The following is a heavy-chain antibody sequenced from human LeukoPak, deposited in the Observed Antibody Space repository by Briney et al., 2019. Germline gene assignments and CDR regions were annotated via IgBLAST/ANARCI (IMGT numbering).Heavy chain of an antibody. V-gene: IGHV3-53*04. CDR3: ARGGYNGHDPYYFDS. Sequence: GGSLRHSCSASGFTVITTYMSWVRQAPGKGLECVSVIYTDGNTYYADSAKGRFTISRHNSENKIYLQMDSLRPEDTAVYYCARGGYNGHDPYYFDSWGQGSLVTVSS. D-gene: IGHD5-12*01. CDR1: GFTVITTY. J-gene: IGHJ4*02. CDR2: IYTDGNT.